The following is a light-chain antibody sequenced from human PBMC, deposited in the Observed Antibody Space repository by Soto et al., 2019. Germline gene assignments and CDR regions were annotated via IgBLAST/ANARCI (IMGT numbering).Light chain of an antibody. CDR2: KAS. V-gene: IGKV1-5*03. J-gene: IGKJ1*01. CDR1: QIITGS. Sequence: DIQMTQSPSTLSTSVGDRVTITCRASQIITGSLAWYQQKPGKAPKLLIYKASTLETGVPSRFSGSRSGTEFTLTISSLQPDDFATYYCQQYNNYGSWTFGQGTKVDIK. CDR3: QQYNNYGSWT.